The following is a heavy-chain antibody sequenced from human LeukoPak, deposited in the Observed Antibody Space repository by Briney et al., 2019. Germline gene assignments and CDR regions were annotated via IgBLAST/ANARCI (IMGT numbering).Heavy chain of an antibody. V-gene: IGHV4-59*01. Sequence: SETLSLTCTVSGGSIRSYYWSWIREPPGKGLEWIGYIYYSGSTNYNPSLKSRVTISVDTSKNQFSLKLSSVTAADTAVYYCARSGLRYFVEAFDIWGQGTMVTVSS. CDR1: GGSIRSYY. CDR2: IYYSGST. D-gene: IGHD3-9*01. CDR3: ARSGLRYFVEAFDI. J-gene: IGHJ3*02.